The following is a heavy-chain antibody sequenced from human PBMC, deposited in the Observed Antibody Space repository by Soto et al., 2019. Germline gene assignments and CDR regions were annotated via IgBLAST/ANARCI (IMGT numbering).Heavy chain of an antibody. CDR2: ISGSGGST. CDR1: GFTFSSYA. D-gene: IGHD6-13*01. Sequence: GWSLRLSCAASGFTFSSYAMSWVRQAPGKGLEWVSAISGSGGSTYYADSVKGRFTISRDNSKNTLYLQMNSLRAEDTAVYYCEKGVTVKQPNWFEPWGQGTLVTVSA. J-gene: IGHJ5*02. V-gene: IGHV3-23*01. CDR3: EKGVTVKQPNWFEP.